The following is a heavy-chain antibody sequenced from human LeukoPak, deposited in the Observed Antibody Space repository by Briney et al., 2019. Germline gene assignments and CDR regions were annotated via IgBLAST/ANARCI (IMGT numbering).Heavy chain of an antibody. CDR1: GFTFSSYA. CDR2: ISYDGSNK. Sequence: GGSLRLSCAASGFTFSSYAMHWVRQAPGKGLEWVAVISYDGSNKYYADSVKGRFTISRDNSKNTLYLQMNSLRAEDTAVYYCAKTLAARPGNWFDPWGQGTLVTVSS. J-gene: IGHJ5*02. D-gene: IGHD6-6*01. CDR3: AKTLAARPGNWFDP. V-gene: IGHV3-30-3*02.